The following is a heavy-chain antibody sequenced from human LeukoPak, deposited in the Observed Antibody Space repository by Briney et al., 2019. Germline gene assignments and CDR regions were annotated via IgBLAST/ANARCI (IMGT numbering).Heavy chain of an antibody. CDR1: GGSISSYY. V-gene: IGHV4-59*08. D-gene: IGHD4-17*01. CDR3: ARHLGDYGYYFDC. J-gene: IGHJ4*02. Sequence: SETLSLTCTVSGGSISSYYWSWIRQPPGKGLEWIGYINYSGSTNYNPSLKSRLTISVDTSKNQFSLKLSSVTAADTAVYYCARHLGDYGYYFDCWGQGTLVTVSS. CDR2: INYSGST.